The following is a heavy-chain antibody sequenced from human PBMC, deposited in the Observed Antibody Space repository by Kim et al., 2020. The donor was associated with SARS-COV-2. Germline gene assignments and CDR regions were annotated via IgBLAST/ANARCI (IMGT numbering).Heavy chain of an antibody. CDR2: TTYTGDT. CDR3: ASDYSGSDHFDY. V-gene: IGHV4-59*02. CDR1: GASVTANH. D-gene: IGHD1-26*01. Sequence: SETLSLTCTVSGASVTANHWGWIRQPPGKALEWIGQTTYTGDTYYNPSLKSRVTISVDTSKNQFSLKLSSVTAADTAVYYCASDYSGSDHFDYWGLGTLV. J-gene: IGHJ4*02.